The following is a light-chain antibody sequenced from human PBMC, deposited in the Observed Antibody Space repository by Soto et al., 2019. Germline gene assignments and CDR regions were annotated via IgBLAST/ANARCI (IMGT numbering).Light chain of an antibody. V-gene: IGLV1-47*01. CDR2: RNS. CDR1: ASTIGRNY. Sequence: QSVLTQSPSASGTPGQRVTISCSGSASTIGRNYVYWYQQLPGTAPKLLIYRNSQRPSGVPDRFSGSKSGTSASLANSGLRSEDEADYYCAAWDDNLSGLYVFGAGTKVTVL. CDR3: AAWDDNLSGLYV. J-gene: IGLJ1*01.